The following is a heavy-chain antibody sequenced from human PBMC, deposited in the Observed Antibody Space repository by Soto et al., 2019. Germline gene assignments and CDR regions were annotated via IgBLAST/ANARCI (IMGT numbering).Heavy chain of an antibody. CDR2: IKSDGSGT. V-gene: IGHV3-74*01. CDR1: GLPFTNCW. J-gene: IGHJ4*02. CDR3: ENSYWPVGNY. Sequence: GGSLRLSCAASGLPFTNCWMHLVRQAPGEGLVWVSRIKSDGSGTRYAESVKGRFTISRDNAKNTLYLQMNSLRVEDTAVYYCENSYWPVGNYWGQGIPVTVSS. D-gene: IGHD1-26*01.